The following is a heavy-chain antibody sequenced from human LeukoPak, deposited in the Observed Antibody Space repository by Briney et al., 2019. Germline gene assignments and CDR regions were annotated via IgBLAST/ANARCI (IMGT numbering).Heavy chain of an antibody. J-gene: IGHJ4*02. Sequence: SETLSLTCTVSGDSISSYYWSWLRQPPGKGMEWVGYFYYSGSTNYTPSLKSRVTISVDTSKNQFSLKLNSVTAADTAVYYCARGNGGYDFDYWGQGTLVTVSS. D-gene: IGHD5-12*01. CDR2: FYYSGST. CDR3: ARGNGGYDFDY. CDR1: GDSISSYY. V-gene: IGHV4-59*01.